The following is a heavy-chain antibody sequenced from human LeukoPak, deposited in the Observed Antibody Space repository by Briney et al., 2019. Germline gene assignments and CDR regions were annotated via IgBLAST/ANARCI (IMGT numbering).Heavy chain of an antibody. V-gene: IGHV3-23*01. CDR1: GFTFSSYA. J-gene: IGHJ4*02. D-gene: IGHD3-3*01. CDR3: AKDNPYYDFWSGYYTHFDY. CDR2: ISGSGGST. Sequence: PGGSLRLSCAASGFTFSSYAMSWVRQAPGKGLEWVSAISGSGGSTYYADSVKGRFTISRDNSKNTLYLQMNSLRAEDTAVDYCAKDNPYYDFWSGYYTHFDYWGQGTLVTVSS.